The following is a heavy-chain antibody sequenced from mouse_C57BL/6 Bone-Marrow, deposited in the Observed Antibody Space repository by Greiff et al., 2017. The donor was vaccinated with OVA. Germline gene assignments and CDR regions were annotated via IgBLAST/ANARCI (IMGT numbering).Heavy chain of an antibody. CDR1: GYTFTSYG. D-gene: IGHD4-1*01. V-gene: IGHV1-81*01. Sequence: VQLQQSGAELARPGASVKLSCKASGYTFTSYGISWVKQRTGQGLEWIGEIYPRSGNTYYNEKFKGKATLTADKSSSTAYMELRSLTSEDSAVYVCARRELGHNDFGYWGQGTTLTVSS. CDR3: ARRELGHNDFGY. J-gene: IGHJ2*01. CDR2: IYPRSGNT.